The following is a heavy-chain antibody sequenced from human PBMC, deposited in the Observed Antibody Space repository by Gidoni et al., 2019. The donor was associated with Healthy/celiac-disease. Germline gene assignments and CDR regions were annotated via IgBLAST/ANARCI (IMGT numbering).Heavy chain of an antibody. CDR3: ARDGGLRFGEFY. D-gene: IGHD3-10*01. V-gene: IGHV4-39*07. CDR1: GGSISSSSYY. CDR2: IYYSGST. J-gene: IGHJ4*02. Sequence: QLQLQESCPGLVKPSETLSLTCTVSGGSISSSSYYWGWIRQPPGKGLEWIGSIYYSGSTYYNPSLKSRVTISVDTSKNQFSLKLSSVTAADTAVYYCARDGGLRFGEFYWGQGTLVTVSS.